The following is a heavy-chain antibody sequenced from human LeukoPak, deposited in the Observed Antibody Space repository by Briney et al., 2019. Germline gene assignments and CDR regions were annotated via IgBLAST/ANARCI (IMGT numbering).Heavy chain of an antibody. J-gene: IGHJ4*02. CDR1: GFTFSSYA. CDR2: ISYRGRNT. V-gene: IGHV3-30*04. D-gene: IGHD4-23*01. CDR3: ARGAHYDDYGGGYFDY. Sequence: GGSLRLSCAASGFTFSSYAMRWVRQAPGKGLEWVAVISYRGRNTYYKDSVKGRFTISIDNSKNPLSLKMNSLSAADTAVYYCARGAHYDDYGGGYFDYWGQGTLVTVSS.